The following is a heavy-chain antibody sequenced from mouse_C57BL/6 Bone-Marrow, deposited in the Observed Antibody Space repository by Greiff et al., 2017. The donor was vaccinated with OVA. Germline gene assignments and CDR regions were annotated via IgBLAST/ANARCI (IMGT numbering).Heavy chain of an antibody. D-gene: IGHD1-1*01. V-gene: IGHV2-2*01. Sequence: QVQLKESGPGLVQPSQSLSITCTVSGFSLTSYGVHWVRQSPGKGLEWLGVIWSGGSTDSNADFLSSLSISKDNSKSQVFFKMNRLQADDTAIYYCARNRDYYGSSYYAMDYWGQGTSVTVSS. J-gene: IGHJ4*01. CDR2: IWSGGST. CDR1: GFSLTSYG. CDR3: ARNRDYYGSSYYAMDY.